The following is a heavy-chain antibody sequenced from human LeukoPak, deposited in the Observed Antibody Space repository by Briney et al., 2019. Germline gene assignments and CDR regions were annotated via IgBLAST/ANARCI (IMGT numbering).Heavy chain of an antibody. D-gene: IGHD6-13*01. CDR1: GFTFSSFV. V-gene: IGHV3-23*01. CDR2: ISGSGGST. J-gene: IGHJ4*02. CDR3: AKDPGYSSTWYDY. Sequence: GGTLRLSCAASGFTFSSFVMSWVRQAPGKGLEWVSGISGSGGSTYYADSVKGRFTISRDNSKNTLYLQMNSLRAEDTAVYYCAKDPGYSSTWYDYWGQGTLVTVSS.